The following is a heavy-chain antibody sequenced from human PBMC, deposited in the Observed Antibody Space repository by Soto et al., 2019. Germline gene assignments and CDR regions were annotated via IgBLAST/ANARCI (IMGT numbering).Heavy chain of an antibody. CDR2: INPSGGST. J-gene: IGHJ4*02. V-gene: IGHV1-46*01. Sequence: ASVKVSCKASGYSFTNHYIHWVRQAPGEGLEWMGVINPSGGSTSYAQKFQGRVTMTRDTSTSTVYMELRNLRSDDTAMYYCARDQSHVIPARHYYDTNGLRDWGQGTLVTVSS. CDR3: ARDQSHVIPARHYYDTNGLRD. D-gene: IGHD3-22*01. CDR1: GYSFTNHY.